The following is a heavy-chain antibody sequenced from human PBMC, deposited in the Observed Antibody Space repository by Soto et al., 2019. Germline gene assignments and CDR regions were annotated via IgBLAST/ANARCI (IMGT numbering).Heavy chain of an antibody. CDR2: ISYDGSNK. Sequence: GGSLRLSCAASGFTFSSYAMHWVRQAPGKGLEWVAVISYDGSNKYYADSVKGRFTISRDNSKNTLYLQMNSLRAEDTAVYYCAREKEITIFGVVSGHLQHWGQGTLVTVSS. V-gene: IGHV3-30-3*01. J-gene: IGHJ1*01. CDR1: GFTFSSYA. D-gene: IGHD3-3*01. CDR3: AREKEITIFGVVSGHLQH.